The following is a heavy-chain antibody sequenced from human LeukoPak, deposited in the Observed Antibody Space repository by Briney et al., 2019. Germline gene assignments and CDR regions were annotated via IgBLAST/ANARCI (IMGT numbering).Heavy chain of an antibody. CDR3: ARSSGSYFIYYYYGMDV. J-gene: IGHJ6*02. Sequence: SETLSLTCAVYGGSFSGYYWSWIRQPPGKGLEWIGYIYYSGSTNYNPSLKSRVTISVDTSKNQFSLKLSSVTAADTAVYYCARSSGSYFIYYYYGMDVWGQGTTVTVSS. V-gene: IGHV4-59*08. CDR2: IYYSGST. CDR1: GGSFSGYY. D-gene: IGHD1-26*01.